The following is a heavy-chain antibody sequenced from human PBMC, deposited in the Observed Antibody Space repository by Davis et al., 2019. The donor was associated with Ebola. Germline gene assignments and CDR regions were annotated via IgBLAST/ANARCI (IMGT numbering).Heavy chain of an antibody. Sequence: SETLSLTCTVSGDSMSYQYWSWIRQAPGKGLEWIGYIYYSGSTNYNPSLKSRVTISVDTSKNQFSLKLSSVTAADTAVYYCARDRYDFWSGYHTAFDPWGQGTLVTVSS. D-gene: IGHD3-3*01. CDR1: GDSMSYQY. CDR3: ARDRYDFWSGYHTAFDP. J-gene: IGHJ5*02. V-gene: IGHV4-59*11. CDR2: IYYSGST.